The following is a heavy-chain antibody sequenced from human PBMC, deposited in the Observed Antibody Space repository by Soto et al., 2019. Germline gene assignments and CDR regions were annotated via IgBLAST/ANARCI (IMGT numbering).Heavy chain of an antibody. Sequence: QVQLVQSGAEVKKPGASVKISCKTSGYTFMTYALHWVRQAPGQRPEWMGWINPGNGNTEYSQKLQGRVTITRDTTARTVFMEVANMTSESTAVYYCARVRMLWYGELSHWGQGPQV. V-gene: IGHV1-3*01. CDR1: GYTFMTYA. CDR2: INPGNGNT. D-gene: IGHD3-10*01. CDR3: ARVRMLWYGELSH. J-gene: IGHJ4*02.